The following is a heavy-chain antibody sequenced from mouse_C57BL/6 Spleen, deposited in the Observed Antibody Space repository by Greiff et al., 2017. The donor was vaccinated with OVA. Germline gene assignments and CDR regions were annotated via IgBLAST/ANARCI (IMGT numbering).Heavy chain of an antibody. J-gene: IGHJ2*01. D-gene: IGHD2-2*01. V-gene: IGHV1-69*01. Sequence: VQLQQPGAELVMPGASVKLSCKASGYTFTSYWMHWVKQRPGQGLEWIGEIDPSDSYTNYNQKFKGKSTLTVDKSSSTAYMQLSSLTSEDSAVYYCARGIYYGYDEGYYFDYWGQGTTLTVSS. CDR1: GYTFTSYW. CDR3: ARGIYYGYDEGYYFDY. CDR2: IDPSDSYT.